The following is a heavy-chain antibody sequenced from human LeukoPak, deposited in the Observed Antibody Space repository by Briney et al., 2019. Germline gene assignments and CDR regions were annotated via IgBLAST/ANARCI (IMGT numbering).Heavy chain of an antibody. CDR2: ISSSSSYI. V-gene: IGHV3-21*04. J-gene: IGHJ4*02. D-gene: IGHD6-13*01. CDR1: GFTFSSYS. CDR3: AKLWIAAAGH. Sequence: GGSLRLSCAASGFTFSSYSMNWVRQAPGKGLEWVSSISSSSSYIYYADSVKGRFTISRDNSKNTLYLQMNSLRAEDTAVYYCAKLWIAAAGHWGQGTLVTVSS.